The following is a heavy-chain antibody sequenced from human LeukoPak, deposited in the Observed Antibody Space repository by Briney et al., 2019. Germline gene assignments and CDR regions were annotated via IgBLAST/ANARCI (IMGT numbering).Heavy chain of an antibody. Sequence: GGSLRLSCEASGFIFTDHYMDWVRQAPGKGLEWVSAISGSGGSTYYADSVKGRFTISRDNSKNTLYLQMNSLRAEDTAVYYCAKDFMVRGVPIDYWGQGTLVTVSS. D-gene: IGHD3-10*01. V-gene: IGHV3-23*01. J-gene: IGHJ4*02. CDR2: ISGSGGST. CDR3: AKDFMVRGVPIDY. CDR1: GFIFTDHY.